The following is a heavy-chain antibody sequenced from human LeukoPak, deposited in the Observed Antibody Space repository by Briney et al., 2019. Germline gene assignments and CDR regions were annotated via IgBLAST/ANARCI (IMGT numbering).Heavy chain of an antibody. V-gene: IGHV3-21*01. Sequence: GGSLRLSCAASGFTFSSYSMNWVRQAPEKGLEWVSSISSRSSYIYYADSVKGRFTISRDNAKNSLYLQMNSLRAEDTAVYYCAREYDSGSYYNFGYWGQGTLVTVSS. D-gene: IGHD3-10*01. CDR2: ISSRSSYI. J-gene: IGHJ4*02. CDR3: AREYDSGSYYNFGY. CDR1: GFTFSSYS.